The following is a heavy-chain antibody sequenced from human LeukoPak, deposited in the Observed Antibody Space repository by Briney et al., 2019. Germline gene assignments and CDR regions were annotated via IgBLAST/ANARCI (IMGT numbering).Heavy chain of an antibody. CDR1: GFTFSSYG. D-gene: IGHD3-10*01. CDR2: ISYDGSNK. V-gene: IGHV3-30*03. CDR3: ARVTGVDY. J-gene: IGHJ4*02. Sequence: GGSLRLSCAASGFTFSSYGMHWVRQAPGKGLERVAVISYDGSNKYYADSVKGRFTISRDNSKNTLYLQMNSLRAEDTAVYYCARVTGVDYWGQGTLVTVSS.